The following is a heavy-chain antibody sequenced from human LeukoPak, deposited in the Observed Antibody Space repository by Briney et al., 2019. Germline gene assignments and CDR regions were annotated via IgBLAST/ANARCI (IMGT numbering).Heavy chain of an antibody. V-gene: IGHV3-21*01. CDR3: ARESVDCSSTSCIDAFDI. CDR2: ISSSSSYI. D-gene: IGHD2-2*01. CDR1: GFIVSNNY. J-gene: IGHJ3*02. Sequence: PGGSLRLSCVASGFIVSNNYMSWVRQAPGKGLEWVSSISSSSSYIYYADSVKGRFTISRDNAKNSLYLQMNSLRAEDTAVYYCARESVDCSSTSCIDAFDIWGQGTMVTVSS.